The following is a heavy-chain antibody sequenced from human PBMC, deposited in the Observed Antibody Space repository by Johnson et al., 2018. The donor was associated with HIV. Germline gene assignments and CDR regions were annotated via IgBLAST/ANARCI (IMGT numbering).Heavy chain of an antibody. J-gene: IGHJ3*02. V-gene: IGHV3-30*03. D-gene: IGHD7-27*01. CDR3: ARAWGDVAPDAFDS. Sequence: QEQLVASGGGLVQPGGSLRLSCAASGFTFSSYWMHWVRQAPGKGLEWVAVLSYDGSNKFYADSVAGRFTISSDNSKDPLYLQMNKLIPEDTAVYSCARAWGDVAPDAFDSWGQGTMVTVSS. CDR1: GFTFSSYW. CDR2: LSYDGSNK.